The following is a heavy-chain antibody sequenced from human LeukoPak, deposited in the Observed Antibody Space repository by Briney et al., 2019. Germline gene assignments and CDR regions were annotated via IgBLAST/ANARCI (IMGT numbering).Heavy chain of an antibody. CDR2: IYYSGST. Sequence: SSETLSLTCTVSGGSISSYYWSWIRQPPGKGLEWIGHIYYSGSTNYNPSLKSRVTISVDKSKNQFSLKLSSVTAADTAVYYCASVDSGDSSGYSRFGYFDYWGQGTLVTVSS. D-gene: IGHD3-22*01. CDR3: ASVDSGDSSGYSRFGYFDY. J-gene: IGHJ4*02. V-gene: IGHV4-59*12. CDR1: GGSISSYY.